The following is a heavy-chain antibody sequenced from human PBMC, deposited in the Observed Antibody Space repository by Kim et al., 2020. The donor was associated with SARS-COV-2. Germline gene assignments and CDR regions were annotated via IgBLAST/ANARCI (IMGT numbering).Heavy chain of an antibody. D-gene: IGHD5-12*01. J-gene: IGHJ6*02. Sequence: GGSLRLSCAASGFTFSSYWMNWVRQAPGKGLEWVANIKQDGSEKHYVDSVKGRFTISRDNAKNSLYLQMNSLRAEDTAVYYCARDIFATKMENYYGMDVWGQGTTVTVSS. CDR2: IKQDGSEK. CDR1: GFTFSSYW. CDR3: ARDIFATKMENYYGMDV. V-gene: IGHV3-7*01.